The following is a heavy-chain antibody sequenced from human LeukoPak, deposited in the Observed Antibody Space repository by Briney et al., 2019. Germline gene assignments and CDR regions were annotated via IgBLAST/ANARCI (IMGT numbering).Heavy chain of an antibody. V-gene: IGHV1-24*01. CDR3: ATVDSSGYYYDY. CDR2: FDPEDGET. CDR1: GYTLTELS. J-gene: IGHJ4*02. D-gene: IGHD3-22*01. Sequence: GASVKDSCKVSGYTLTELSMHWVRQAPGKGPEWMGGFDPEDGETIYAQKFQGRVTMTEDTSTDTAYMELSSLRSEDTAVYYCATVDSSGYYYDYWGQGTLVTVSS.